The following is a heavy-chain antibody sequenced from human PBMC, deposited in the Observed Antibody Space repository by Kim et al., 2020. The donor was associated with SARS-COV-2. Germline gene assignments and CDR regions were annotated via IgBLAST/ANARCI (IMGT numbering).Heavy chain of an antibody. J-gene: IGHJ4*02. D-gene: IGHD3-22*01. CDR1: GFTFSSYA. Sequence: GGSLRLSCAASGFTFSSYAMSWVRQAPGKGLEWVSAISGSGGSTYYADSVKGRFTISRDNSKNTLYLQMNSLRAEDTAVYYCAKFYYYDSSGLYYFDYWGQGTLVTVSS. CDR2: ISGSGGST. V-gene: IGHV3-23*01. CDR3: AKFYYYDSSGLYYFDY.